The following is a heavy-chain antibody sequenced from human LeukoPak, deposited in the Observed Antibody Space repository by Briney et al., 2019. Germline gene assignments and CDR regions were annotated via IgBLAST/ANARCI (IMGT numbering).Heavy chain of an antibody. CDR1: GFSFSDYW. D-gene: IGHD5-24*01. Sequence: PGGSLRLSCAASGFSFSDYWMLWVREVQEKGLEWVSRIKSDGTGATYAGSVNGRFTMSRDNAENTLYLQMNSLRDEDTGIYHCARDRDGPNCYMDVWGKGTTVTVSS. CDR2: IKSDGTGA. V-gene: IGHV3-74*01. J-gene: IGHJ6*03. CDR3: ARDRDGPNCYMDV.